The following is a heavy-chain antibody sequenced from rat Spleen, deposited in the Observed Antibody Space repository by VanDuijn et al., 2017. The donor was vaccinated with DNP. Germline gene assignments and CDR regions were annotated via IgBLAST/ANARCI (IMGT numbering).Heavy chain of an antibody. Sequence: EVQLVESGGGLVQPGRSLKLSCAASGFTFSDYNMAWVRQAPKRGLEWVANISYDGDRTYYGDSVKGRFTISRDNAKSTLYLQMDSLGSEDLATYYCAKQTTMAAMDYWGQGVMVTVSS. J-gene: IGHJ2*01. V-gene: IGHV5S10*01. CDR1: GFTFSDYN. CDR2: ISYDGDRT. D-gene: IGHD1-2*01. CDR3: AKQTTMAAMDY.